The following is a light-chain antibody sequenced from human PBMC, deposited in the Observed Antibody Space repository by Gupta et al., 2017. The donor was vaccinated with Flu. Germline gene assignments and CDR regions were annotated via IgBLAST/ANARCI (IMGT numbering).Light chain of an antibody. CDR1: QNNRLHFNNKEY. CDR3: RQEITTPLT. J-gene: IGKJ5*01. V-gene: IGKV4-1*01. Sequence: SLGERATITCKPRQNNRLHFNNKEYLACYQQKPGRPPKLLLYWASARGYGVPDKFSGGRSGAAFTLLISRRLPDDEGIYYCRQEITTPLTFGQGTRLEI. CDR2: WAS.